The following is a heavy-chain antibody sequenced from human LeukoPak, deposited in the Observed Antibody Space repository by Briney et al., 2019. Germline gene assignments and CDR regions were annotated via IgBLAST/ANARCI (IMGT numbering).Heavy chain of an antibody. Sequence: GGSLRLSCAASGFTFSSYSMNWVRQAPGEGLEWVSSISSSSSYIYYADSVKGRFTISRDNAKNTLYLQMNSLRAEDTAVYYCARAFYYYGSGRYYFDYWGQGTLVTVSS. D-gene: IGHD3-10*01. J-gene: IGHJ4*02. V-gene: IGHV3-21*01. CDR2: ISSSSSYI. CDR1: GFTFSSYS. CDR3: ARAFYYYGSGRYYFDY.